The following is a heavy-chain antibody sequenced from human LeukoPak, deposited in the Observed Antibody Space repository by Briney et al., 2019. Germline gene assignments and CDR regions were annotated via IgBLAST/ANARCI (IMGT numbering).Heavy chain of an antibody. CDR1: GYTFTSYY. V-gene: IGHV1-46*01. CDR3: ASFGGGRDGYSRYYYYGMDV. D-gene: IGHD5-24*01. CDR2: INPSGGST. Sequence: ASVKVSCKASGYTFTSYYMHWVRQAPGQGLEWMGIINPSGGSTSYAQKFQGRVTMTRDTSTSTVYMELSSLRSEDTAVYYCASFGGGRDGYSRYYYYGMDVWGQGATVTVSS. J-gene: IGHJ6*02.